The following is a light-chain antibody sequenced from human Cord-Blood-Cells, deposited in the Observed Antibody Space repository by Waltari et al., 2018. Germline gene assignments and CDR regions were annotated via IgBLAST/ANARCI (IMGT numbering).Light chain of an antibody. CDR3: SSYAGSNNFV. V-gene: IGLV2-8*01. CDR1: SSDVGGYNY. J-gene: IGLJ1*01. CDR2: EVS. Sequence: QSALTQPPSASGSPGQSVTISCTGTSSDVGGYNYVSWYQQNPGKAPQLMIYEVSKRPSGVPDRFSGSKYGNAASLTVSGLQAEDEADYYCSSYAGSNNFVFGTGTKVTVL.